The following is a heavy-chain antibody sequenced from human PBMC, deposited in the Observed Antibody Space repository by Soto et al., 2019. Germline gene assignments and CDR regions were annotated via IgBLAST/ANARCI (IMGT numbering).Heavy chain of an antibody. CDR1: GGSISSGDYY. CDR2: IYYSGST. D-gene: IGHD2-2*01. V-gene: IGHV4-30-4*01. CDR3: ARDSSTSNYYYYYGMDV. Sequence: PSETLSLTCTVSGGSISSGDYYWSWIRQPPGKGLEWIGYIYYSGSTYYNPSLKSRVTISVDTSKNQFSLKLSSVTAADTAVYYCARDSSTSNYYYYYGMDVWGQGTTVTVYS. J-gene: IGHJ6*02.